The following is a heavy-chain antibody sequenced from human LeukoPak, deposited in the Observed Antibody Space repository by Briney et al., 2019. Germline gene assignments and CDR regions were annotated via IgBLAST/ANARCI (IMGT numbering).Heavy chain of an antibody. CDR1: GGTFSSYA. J-gene: IGHJ4*02. D-gene: IGHD3-10*01. CDR3: ARARLRWFGENDY. Sequence: SVKVSCKASGGTFSSYAISWVRQAPGQGLEWMGGIIPIFGTANYAQKFQGRVTITADESTSTAYMELSSPRSEDTAVYYCARARLRWFGENDYWGQGTLVTVSS. V-gene: IGHV1-69*13. CDR2: IIPIFGTA.